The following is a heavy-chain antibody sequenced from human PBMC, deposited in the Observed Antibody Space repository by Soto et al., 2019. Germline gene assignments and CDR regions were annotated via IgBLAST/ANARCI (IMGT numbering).Heavy chain of an antibody. J-gene: IGHJ6*02. CDR2: IVVGSGNT. D-gene: IGHD3-22*01. CDR3: AASYYYDSSGYYLLHYYYYYGMDV. V-gene: IGHV1-58*01. CDR1: GFTFTSSA. Sequence: SVKVSCKASGFTFTSSAVQWVRQARGQRLEWIGWIVVGSGNTNYAQKFQERVTITRDMSTSTAYMELSSLRSEDTAVYYCAASYYYDSSGYYLLHYYYYYGMDVWGQGTTVTVSS.